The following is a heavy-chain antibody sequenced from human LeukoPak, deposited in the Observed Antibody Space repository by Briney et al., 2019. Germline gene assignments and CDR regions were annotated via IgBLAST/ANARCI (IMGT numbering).Heavy chain of an antibody. V-gene: IGHV1-8*03. CDR1: GYTFTGYY. Sequence: ASVKVSCKASGYTFTGYYMHWVRQAPGQGLEWMGWMNPNSGNTGYAQKFQGRVTITRNTSISTAYMELSSLRSEDTAVYYCARGTSSGWYLIGAFDIWGQGTMVTVSS. CDR2: MNPNSGNT. CDR3: ARGTSSGWYLIGAFDI. D-gene: IGHD6-19*01. J-gene: IGHJ3*02.